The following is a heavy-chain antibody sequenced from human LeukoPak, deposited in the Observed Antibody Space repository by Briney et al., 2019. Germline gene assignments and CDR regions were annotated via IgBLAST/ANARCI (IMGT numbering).Heavy chain of an antibody. D-gene: IGHD4-11*01. Sequence: KPSETLSLTCTVSGASISIYYWSWIRQPPGKGLEWIGYIYSGSTNYNPSLKGRVTISVDTSKNQFSLNLNSMTAADTAVYYCARDYSNHGFDPWGQGTLVTVSS. CDR1: GASISIYY. CDR3: ARDYSNHGFDP. CDR2: IYSGST. V-gene: IGHV4-59*01. J-gene: IGHJ5*02.